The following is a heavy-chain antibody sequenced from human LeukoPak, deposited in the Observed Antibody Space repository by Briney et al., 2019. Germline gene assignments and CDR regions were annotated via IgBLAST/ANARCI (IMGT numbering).Heavy chain of an antibody. J-gene: IGHJ4*02. D-gene: IGHD1-26*01. Sequence: SETLSLTCTVSGGSISSYYWSWIRQPPGKGLEWIGYIYYSGSTNYNPSLKSRVTISVDTSKNQFSLKLSSVTAADTAVYYCARSPIVGAANFDYWGQGTLVTVSS. CDR3: ARSPIVGAANFDY. CDR2: IYYSGST. CDR1: GGSISSYY. V-gene: IGHV4-59*08.